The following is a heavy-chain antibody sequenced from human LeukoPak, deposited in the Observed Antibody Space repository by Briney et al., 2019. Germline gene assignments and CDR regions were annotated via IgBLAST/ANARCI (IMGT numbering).Heavy chain of an antibody. D-gene: IGHD6-6*01. Sequence: GGSLRLSCAASGFTFSSYAMSWVRQAPGKGLEWVSAISGSGGSTYYADSVKGRFTISRDNSKNTLYLQMNSLRAEDTAVYYCAKAKSSSRDYYYMDVWGTGTTVTVSS. J-gene: IGHJ6*03. CDR3: AKAKSSSRDYYYMDV. CDR1: GFTFSSYA. CDR2: ISGSGGST. V-gene: IGHV3-23*01.